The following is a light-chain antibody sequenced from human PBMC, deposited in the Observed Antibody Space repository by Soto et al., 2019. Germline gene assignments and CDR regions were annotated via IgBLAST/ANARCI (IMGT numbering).Light chain of an antibody. V-gene: IGLV2-14*03. CDR2: DVT. CDR3: TSYTSSRTYV. Sequence: QSVLTQPASVSGSPGQSITISCTGTGSDVGGYNYVSWYQQHPGKAPKLVIYDVTNRPSGVSNRFSGSKSGNTASLTISGLQAEDEADYYCTSYTSSRTYVFGTGTKLTVL. J-gene: IGLJ1*01. CDR1: GSDVGGYNY.